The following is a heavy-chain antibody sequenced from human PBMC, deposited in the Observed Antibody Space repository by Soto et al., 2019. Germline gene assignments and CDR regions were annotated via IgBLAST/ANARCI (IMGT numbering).Heavy chain of an antibody. CDR1: GGTFSSYA. D-gene: IGHD3-22*01. CDR3: ARGYYYDSSGYYYPFYYYGMDV. Sequence: SVKVSCKASGGTFSSYAISWVRQAPGQGLEWMGGIIPISGTANYAQKFQGRVTITADESTSTAYMELSSLRSEDTAVHYCARGYYYDSSGYYYPFYYYGMDVWGKGTTVTVSS. J-gene: IGHJ6*04. CDR2: IIPISGTA. V-gene: IGHV1-69*13.